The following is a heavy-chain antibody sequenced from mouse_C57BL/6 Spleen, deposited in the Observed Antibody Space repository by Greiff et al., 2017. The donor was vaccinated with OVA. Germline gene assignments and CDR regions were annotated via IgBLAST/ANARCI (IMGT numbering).Heavy chain of an antibody. CDR3: ARSGLLLFSADAMDY. D-gene: IGHD1-1*01. CDR2: INPNNGGT. CDR1: GYTFTDYY. V-gene: IGHV1-26*01. J-gene: IGHJ4*01. Sequence: EVQLQQSGPELVKPGASVKISCKASGYTFTDYYMNWVKQSHGKSLEWIGDINPNNGGTSYNQKFKGKATLTVDKSSSTAYMELRSLTSEDSAVYYCARSGLLLFSADAMDYWGQGTSVTVSS.